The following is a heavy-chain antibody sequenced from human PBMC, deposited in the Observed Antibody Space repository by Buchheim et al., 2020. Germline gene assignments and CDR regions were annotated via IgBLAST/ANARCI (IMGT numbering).Heavy chain of an antibody. CDR1: GFTFSDCY. D-gene: IGHD3-3*01. J-gene: IGHJ6*02. CDR3: ARDLITIFGVARGYYGMDV. CDR2: ISSSSSYT. V-gene: IGHV3-11*06. Sequence: QVQLVESGGGLVKPGGSLRLSCAASGFTFSDCYMSWIRQAPGKGLEWVSYISSSSSYTNYADSVKGRFTISRDNAKNSLYLQMNSLRAEDTAVYYCARDLITIFGVARGYYGMDVWGQGTT.